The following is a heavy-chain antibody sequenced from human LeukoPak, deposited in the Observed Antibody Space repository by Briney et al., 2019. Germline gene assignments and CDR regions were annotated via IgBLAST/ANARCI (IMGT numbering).Heavy chain of an antibody. D-gene: IGHD5-24*01. CDR1: GYTFTGYG. CDR3: GRDPPVTLQYYYYYMDV. V-gene: IGHV1-18*01. CDR2: ISAYNGNT. J-gene: IGHJ6*03. Sequence: GASVKVSCKASGYTFTGYGISWVGQAPGQGLEWMGWISAYNGNTNYPQKFQGRVTMTTDTATSTAYMELRSLRSDDTAVYYCGRDPPVTLQYYYYYMDVWGKGTTVTVS.